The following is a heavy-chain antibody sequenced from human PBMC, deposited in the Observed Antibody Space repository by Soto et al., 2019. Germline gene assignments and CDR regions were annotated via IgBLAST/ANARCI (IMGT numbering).Heavy chain of an antibody. D-gene: IGHD3-10*01. CDR1: GLTLSNNW. Sequence: EVQLVESGGGLVQPGGSLRLSCAASGLTLSNNWMHWVRQAPGEGLVWVSRINIDGSRTTYADSVKGRFTISRDHAKNTLYLQMDSLRVEDTALYYCARDFAGRDDYWGQGTLVTVSS. CDR2: INIDGSRT. CDR3: ARDFAGRDDY. V-gene: IGHV3-74*01. J-gene: IGHJ4*02.